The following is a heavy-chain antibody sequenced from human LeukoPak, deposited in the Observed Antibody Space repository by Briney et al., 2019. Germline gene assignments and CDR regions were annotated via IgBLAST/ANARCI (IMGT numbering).Heavy chain of an antibody. CDR2: ISSTSYM. CDR1: GFIFSSVE. CDR3: ARDRGMVAFDY. V-gene: IGHV3-21*01. J-gene: IGHJ4*02. D-gene: IGHD2-15*01. Sequence: GGSLRLSCAASGFIFSSVEMNWARQAPGKGLEWVSSISSTSYMNYADSVKGRFTISRDNAKNSVYLQMNSLRAEDTAVYYCARDRGMVAFDYWGQGTLVTVSS.